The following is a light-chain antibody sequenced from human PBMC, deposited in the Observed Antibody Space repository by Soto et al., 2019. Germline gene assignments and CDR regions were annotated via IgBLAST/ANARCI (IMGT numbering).Light chain of an antibody. CDR2: DVS. Sequence: QPATRSGSHGPSISISGTGTSSYIGAYNYVSWYQQHPGKAPKLMIYDVSNRPSGPSNRFSGSKSGNTASLTISGLQAEDEADYYCSSYTSSATYVFGTGTKVTVL. V-gene: IGLV2-14*01. J-gene: IGLJ1*01. CDR1: SSYIGAYNY. CDR3: SSYTSSATYV.